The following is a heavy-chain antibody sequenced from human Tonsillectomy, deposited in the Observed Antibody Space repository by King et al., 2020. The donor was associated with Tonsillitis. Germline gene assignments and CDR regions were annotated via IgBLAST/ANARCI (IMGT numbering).Heavy chain of an antibody. V-gene: IGHV4-34*01. D-gene: IGHD1-1*01. Sequence: VQLPQWGAGLLKPSETLSLSCAVSGGSFSTYYWNWIRQPPGKGLEWIATINHSGATNFNPSLKSRVTLSIDASRNHLSLNLTSVTAADTAVYYCARGWTPYYFDYWGPGTLVAVSS. J-gene: IGHJ4*02. CDR3: ARGWTPYYFDY. CDR2: INHSGAT. CDR1: GGSFSTYY.